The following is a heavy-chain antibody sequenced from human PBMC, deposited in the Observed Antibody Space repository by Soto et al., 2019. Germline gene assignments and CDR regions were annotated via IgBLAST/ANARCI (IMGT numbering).Heavy chain of an antibody. Sequence: SVKVSCKASGGTFSSYAISWVRQAPGQGLEWMGGIIPIFGTANYAQKFQGRVTITADESTSTAYMELSSLRSEDTAVYYCARALDFWSGYYYGMDVWGQGTTVTVSS. J-gene: IGHJ6*02. CDR3: ARALDFWSGYYYGMDV. CDR1: GGTFSSYA. CDR2: IIPIFGTA. D-gene: IGHD3-3*01. V-gene: IGHV1-69*13.